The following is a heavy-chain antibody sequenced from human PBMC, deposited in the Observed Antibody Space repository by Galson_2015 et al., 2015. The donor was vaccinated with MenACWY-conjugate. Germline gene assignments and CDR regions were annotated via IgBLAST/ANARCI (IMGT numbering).Heavy chain of an antibody. Sequence: SETLSLTCGVHDGALTVASWSWIRQPPGQGLEWIGEINHVGDTDYNPSLRGRVTISLDTSKNQFSLRLSSVTAADTAVYYCARPVTRGITIFGAHPRASYGLDVWGQGTTVIVSS. CDR3: ARPVTRGITIFGAHPRASYGLDV. CDR2: INHVGDT. V-gene: IGHV4-34*01. J-gene: IGHJ6*02. D-gene: IGHD3-3*01. CDR1: DGALTVAS.